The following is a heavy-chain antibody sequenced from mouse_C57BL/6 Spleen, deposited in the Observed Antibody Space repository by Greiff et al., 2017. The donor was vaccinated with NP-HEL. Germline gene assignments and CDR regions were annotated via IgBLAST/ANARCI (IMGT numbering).Heavy chain of an antibody. CDR1: GFTFSDYG. Sequence: EVMLVESGGGLVKPGGSLKLSCAASGFTFSDYGMHWVRQAPEKGLEWVAYISSGRSTIYYADTVKGRFTISRDNAKNTLFLQMTSLRSEDTAMYYCARPGLRYAMDYWGQGTSVTVSS. D-gene: IGHD3-1*01. V-gene: IGHV5-17*01. CDR3: ARPGLRYAMDY. J-gene: IGHJ4*01. CDR2: ISSGRSTI.